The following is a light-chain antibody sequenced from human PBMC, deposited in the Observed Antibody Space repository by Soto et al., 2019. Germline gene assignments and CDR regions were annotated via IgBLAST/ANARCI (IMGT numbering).Light chain of an antibody. CDR1: QSFTSSY. V-gene: IGKV3-20*01. CDR2: GAS. Sequence: EIVLTQSPGTLSLSPGERATLSCRASQSFTSSYLAWYQQKPGQAPRLLIYGASSRPTGIPDRFSGSGSGTDFTLTISRLEPEDFAVYYCQQYGTSPRTFGQGTKVEIK. CDR3: QQYGTSPRT. J-gene: IGKJ1*01.